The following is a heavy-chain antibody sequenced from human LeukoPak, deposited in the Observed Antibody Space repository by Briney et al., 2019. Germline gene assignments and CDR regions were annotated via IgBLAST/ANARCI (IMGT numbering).Heavy chain of an antibody. CDR1: GGSFSGYY. CDR2: INHSGST. V-gene: IGHV4-34*01. Sequence: SPSETLSLTCTVSGGSFSGYYWSWIRQPPGKGLEWIGEINHSGSTNSNPSLKSRVTISVDTSKNQFSLKLSSVTAADTAVYYCAGDYRGSLDYWGQGTLVTVSS. CDR3: AGDYRGSLDY. D-gene: IGHD4-11*01. J-gene: IGHJ4*02.